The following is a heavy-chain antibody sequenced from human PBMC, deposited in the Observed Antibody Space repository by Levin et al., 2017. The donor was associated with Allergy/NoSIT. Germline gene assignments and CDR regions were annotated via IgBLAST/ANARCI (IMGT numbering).Heavy chain of an antibody. D-gene: IGHD3-10*01. Sequence: GGSLRLSCAVSGFTFSSYAMHWVRQAPGKGLEWVAVMSYDGSNKYYADSVKGRFTISRDNSKNTLYLQMNSLRAEDRAVYYCAREERHTITDFPLDVWGKGTTVTVSS. V-gene: IGHV3-30-3*01. CDR2: MSYDGSNK. CDR1: GFTFSSYA. J-gene: IGHJ6*04. CDR3: AREERHTITDFPLDV.